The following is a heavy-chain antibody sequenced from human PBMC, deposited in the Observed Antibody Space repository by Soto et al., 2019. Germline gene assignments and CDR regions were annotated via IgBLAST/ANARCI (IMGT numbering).Heavy chain of an antibody. D-gene: IGHD5-12*01. CDR1: GFTFNTYT. CDR2: INSDGSST. CDR3: ARDLMATISPGGY. J-gene: IGHJ4*02. V-gene: IGHV3-74*01. Sequence: GGSLRLSCAASGFTFNTYTMNWVRQAPGKGLVWVSRINSDGSSTSYADSVKGRFTISRDNAKNTLYLQMNSLRAEDTAVYYCARDLMATISPGGYWGQGTLVTVSS.